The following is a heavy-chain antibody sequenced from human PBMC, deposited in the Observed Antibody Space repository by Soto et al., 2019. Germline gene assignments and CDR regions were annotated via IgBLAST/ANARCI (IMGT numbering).Heavy chain of an antibody. J-gene: IGHJ6*02. Sequence: LRLSCTASGFTFGDYAMSWFRQAPGKGLEWVGFIRSKAYGGTTEYAASVKGRFTISRDDSKSIAYLQMNSLKTEDTAVYYCTRDSDSVGVAARVYYYYYGMDVWGQGTTVTVSS. D-gene: IGHD2-15*01. CDR2: IRSKAYGGTT. CDR1: GFTFGDYA. CDR3: TRDSDSVGVAARVYYYYYGMDV. V-gene: IGHV3-49*03.